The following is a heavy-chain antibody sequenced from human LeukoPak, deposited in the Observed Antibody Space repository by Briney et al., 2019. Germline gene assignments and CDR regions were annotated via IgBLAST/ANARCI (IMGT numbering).Heavy chain of an antibody. V-gene: IGHV4-4*07. CDR3: AGGYSSGWYGDY. CDR2: IYTSGST. D-gene: IGHD6-19*01. CDR1: GGSSSSYY. J-gene: IGHJ4*02. Sequence: PSETLSLTCTVSGGSSSSYYWSWIRQPAGKGLEWIGRIYTSGSTNYNPSLKSRVTMSVDTSKNQFSLKLSSVTAADTAVYYCAGGYSSGWYGDYWGQGTLVTVSS.